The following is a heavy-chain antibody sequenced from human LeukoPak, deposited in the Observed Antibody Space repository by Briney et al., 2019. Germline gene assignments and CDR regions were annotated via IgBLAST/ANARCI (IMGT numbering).Heavy chain of an antibody. D-gene: IGHD3-16*01. V-gene: IGHV3-23*01. CDR1: EFTFSSYA. CDR2: ISGSGDNT. J-gene: IGHJ6*02. CDR3: ARGGGLDV. Sequence: GGSLRLSCAASEFTFSSYAMSWVRRAPGKGLEWVSGISGSGDNTYYADSVKGRFTISRDNAKNSLYLQMSNLRAEDTAVYFCARGGGLDVWGQGATVTVSS.